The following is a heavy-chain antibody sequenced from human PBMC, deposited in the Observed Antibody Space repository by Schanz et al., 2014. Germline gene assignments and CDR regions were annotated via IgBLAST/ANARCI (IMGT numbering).Heavy chain of an antibody. J-gene: IGHJ4*02. D-gene: IGHD3-22*01. CDR1: GFTVSSDH. CDR3: ARVHHYDPSGWGYFDY. CDR2: IYASGAT. V-gene: IGHV3-66*01. Sequence: EVQLVESGGGFVQPGGSLGLSCVVSGFTVSSDHMSWVRQAPGKGLEWVSTIYASGATYYADSVKRRFTISRDISKNTLHLQVTSLRAEDTAIYYCARVHHYDPSGWGYFDYWGQGALXTVSS.